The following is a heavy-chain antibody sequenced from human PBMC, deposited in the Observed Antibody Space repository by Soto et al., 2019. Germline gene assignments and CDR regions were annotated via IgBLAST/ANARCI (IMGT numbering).Heavy chain of an antibody. D-gene: IGHD3-22*01. CDR3: ARHSSYYDSSGYYSPPDY. V-gene: IGHV4-59*08. CDR1: GGSISSYY. Sequence: PSETLSLTCTVSGGSISSYYWSWIRQPPGKGLEWIGYIYYSGSTNYNPSLKSRVTISVDTSKNQFSLKLSSVTAADTAVYYCARHSSYYDSSGYYSPPDYWGQGTLVTVSS. J-gene: IGHJ4*02. CDR2: IYYSGST.